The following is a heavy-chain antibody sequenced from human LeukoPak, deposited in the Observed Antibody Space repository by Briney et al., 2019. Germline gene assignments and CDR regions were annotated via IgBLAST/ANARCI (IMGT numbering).Heavy chain of an antibody. D-gene: IGHD2-15*01. CDR2: MNPNSGNT. V-gene: IGHV1-8*01. Sequence: GASVKVSCKASGYTFTSYDINWVRQATGQGLEWMGWMNPNSGNTGYARKFQGRVTMTRNTSISTAYMELSSLRSEDTAVYYCARGRTRYNWFDPWGQGTLVTVSS. CDR1: GYTFTSYD. J-gene: IGHJ5*02. CDR3: ARGRTRYNWFDP.